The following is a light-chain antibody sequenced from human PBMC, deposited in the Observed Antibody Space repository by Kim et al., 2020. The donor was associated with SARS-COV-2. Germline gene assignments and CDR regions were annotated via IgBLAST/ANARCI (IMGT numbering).Light chain of an antibody. J-gene: IGLJ2*01. CDR3: NSRDSSGNHVL. V-gene: IGLV3-19*01. CDR2: GKN. Sequence: AVGQTVRITCQGDSLRIYYASWYQQKPGQAPVLVIYGKNNRPSGIPDRFSGSSSGNTASLTITGAQAEDEADYYCNSRDSSGNHVLFGGGTQLTVL. CDR1: SLRIYY.